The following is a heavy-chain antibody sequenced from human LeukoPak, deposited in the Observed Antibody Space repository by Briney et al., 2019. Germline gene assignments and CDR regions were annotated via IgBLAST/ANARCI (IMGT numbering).Heavy chain of an antibody. CDR3: ARDPCSSFSCPFRY. Sequence: SETLSLTCAVSGGSLSGYYCNWIRQTPGKGLEWIGEINHSGTTNFDPSLRGRVAISVDGSNNQCSLRLTSVTAADTAVYYCARDPCSSFSCPFRYWGQGTQVTVSS. V-gene: IGHV4-34*01. CDR2: INHSGTT. CDR1: GGSLSGYY. D-gene: IGHD6-6*01. J-gene: IGHJ4*02.